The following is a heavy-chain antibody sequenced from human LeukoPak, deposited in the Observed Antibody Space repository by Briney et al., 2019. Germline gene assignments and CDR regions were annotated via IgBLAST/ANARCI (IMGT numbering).Heavy chain of an antibody. D-gene: IGHD3-22*01. CDR2: IYSGGST. J-gene: IGHJ4*02. Sequence: GGSLRLSCAASGFTFSSNYMSWVRQAPGKGLEWVSVIYSGGSTYYADSVKGRFTISRDNSKNTLYLQMNSLRAEDTALYYCAKDTGYYYDSSNYLGYWGQGTLVTVSS. CDR3: AKDTGYYYDSSNYLGY. CDR1: GFTFSSNY. V-gene: IGHV3-53*05.